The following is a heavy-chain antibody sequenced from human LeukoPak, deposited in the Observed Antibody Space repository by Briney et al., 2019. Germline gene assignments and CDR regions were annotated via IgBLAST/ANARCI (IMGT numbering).Heavy chain of an antibody. CDR1: GGSFSGYY. Sequence: SETLSLTCAVYGGSFSGYYWSWIRQPPGKGLEWIGEINHSGSTNYNPSLKSRVTISVDTSKNQFSLKLSSVTAADTAVYYCASSGRRQLYYYYYGMDVWGQGTTVTVSS. CDR2: INHSGST. D-gene: IGHD2-15*01. J-gene: IGHJ6*02. CDR3: ASSGRRQLYYYYYGMDV. V-gene: IGHV4-34*01.